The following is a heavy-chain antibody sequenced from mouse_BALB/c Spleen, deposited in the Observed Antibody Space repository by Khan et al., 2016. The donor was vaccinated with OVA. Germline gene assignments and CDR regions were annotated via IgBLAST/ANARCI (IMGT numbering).Heavy chain of an antibody. CDR1: GFTFSSYS. Sequence: EVELVESGGGLVKPGGSLKLSCAASGFTFSSYSMSWVRQTPEKRLEWVATFTSGDSYTYYPDSVKGRFTISRDNAKNTLYLQMISLKSEDTAMYYCSRDRNYYGSSFYFDYWGQGTTLTVSS. V-gene: IGHV5-6-4*01. J-gene: IGHJ2*01. D-gene: IGHD1-1*01. CDR2: FTSGDSYT. CDR3: SRDRNYYGSSFYFDY.